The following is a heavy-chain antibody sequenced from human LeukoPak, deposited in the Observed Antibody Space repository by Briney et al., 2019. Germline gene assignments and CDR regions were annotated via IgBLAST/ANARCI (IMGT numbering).Heavy chain of an antibody. CDR2: ISSSSSYI. J-gene: IGHJ4*02. V-gene: IGHV3-21*01. Sequence: PGGSLRLSCAASGFTFSSYSMNWVRQAPGKGLEWVSSISSSSSYIYYAGSVKGRFTISRDNAKNSLYLQMNSLRAEDTAVYYCARDLYGDFAPSYYFDYWGQGTLVTVSS. CDR3: ARDLYGDFAPSYYFDY. D-gene: IGHD4-17*01. CDR1: GFTFSSYS.